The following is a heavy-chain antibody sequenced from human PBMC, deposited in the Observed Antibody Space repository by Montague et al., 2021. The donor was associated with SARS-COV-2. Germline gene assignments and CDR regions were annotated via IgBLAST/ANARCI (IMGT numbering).Heavy chain of an antibody. CDR1: GGSFSGYY. D-gene: IGHD4-11*01. CDR2: INLSGST. CDR3: ARARSVTTFFLGVRVAMDV. Sequence: SETLSLTCAVYGGSFSGYYWSWIRQPPGKGLEWIWEINLSGSTNYNSTLTSRVTISVATSKNQFSLKLSSVTAADTAVYYCARARSVTTFFLGVRVAMDVWGKGTTVTVSS. V-gene: IGHV4-34*01. J-gene: IGHJ6*04.